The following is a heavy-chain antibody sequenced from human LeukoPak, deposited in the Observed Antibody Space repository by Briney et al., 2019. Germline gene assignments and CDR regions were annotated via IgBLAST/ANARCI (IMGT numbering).Heavy chain of an antibody. CDR3: ARRGELWSGYPFDS. V-gene: IGHV3-74*01. CDR1: GFTFFHYW. D-gene: IGHD3-3*01. Sequence: GGSLRLSCAASGFTFFHYWMHWVRQAPGKGLVWVSRIDSHGTTTDYADSVKGRFTISRDNDKNTVYLQMGSLRAEDTAMYYCARRGELWSGYPFDSWGQGTLVTVSS. J-gene: IGHJ4*02. CDR2: IDSHGTTT.